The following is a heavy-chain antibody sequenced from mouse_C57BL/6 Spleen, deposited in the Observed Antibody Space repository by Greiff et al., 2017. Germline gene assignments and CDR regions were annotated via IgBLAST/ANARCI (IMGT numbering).Heavy chain of an antibody. Sequence: VKLMESGPGLVAPSQSLSITCTVSGFSLTSYGVHWVRQPPGKGLEWLVVIWSDGSTTYNSALKSRLSISKDNSKSQVFLKMNSRQTDDTAMYYCARQGWLLQDYAMDYWGQGTSVTVSS. CDR1: GFSLTSYG. CDR2: IWSDGST. CDR3: ARQGWLLQDYAMDY. V-gene: IGHV2-6-1*01. J-gene: IGHJ4*01. D-gene: IGHD2-3*01.